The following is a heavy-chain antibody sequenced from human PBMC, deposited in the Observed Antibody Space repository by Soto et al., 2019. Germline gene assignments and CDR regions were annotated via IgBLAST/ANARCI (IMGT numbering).Heavy chain of an antibody. Sequence: QVQLVQSGTEVKKPGASVKVSCKASGSAFTSFYIHWVRQAPGQGLEWLGTFNPSGGSTSYAQNFTGRVTMTGDTSTNTVYMELSSLTAEDTAVYYCARSGSEIAARAYNWFDPWGQGTLVTVSS. J-gene: IGHJ5*02. CDR3: ARSGSEIAARAYNWFDP. D-gene: IGHD6-6*01. CDR1: GSAFTSFY. V-gene: IGHV1-46*01. CDR2: FNPSGGST.